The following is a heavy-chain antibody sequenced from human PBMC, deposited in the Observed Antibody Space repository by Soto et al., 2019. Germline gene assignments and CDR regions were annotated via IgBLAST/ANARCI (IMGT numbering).Heavy chain of an antibody. Sequence: PSETLSLTCTVSGGSISSYYWSWIRQPAGKGLEWIGRIYTSGSTNYNPSLKSRVTMSVDTSKNQFSLKLSSVTAADTAVYYCTRDLFPYDHSGILWFDPWGQGTLVTVSS. J-gene: IGHJ5*02. V-gene: IGHV4-4*07. D-gene: IGHD5-12*01. CDR3: TRDLFPYDHSGILWFDP. CDR2: IYTSGST. CDR1: GGSISSYY.